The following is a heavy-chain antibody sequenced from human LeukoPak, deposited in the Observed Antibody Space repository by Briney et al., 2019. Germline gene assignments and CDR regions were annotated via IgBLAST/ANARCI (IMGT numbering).Heavy chain of an antibody. Sequence: GGSLWLSCAASGFTFSSYAIHWVRQAPGKGLEWVTFISHDGSNKYYADSVKGRFTISRDNSKKTLYLQVNSLRVEDTAVYYCARGSHQDYFGSMTYLFDYWGQGTLVTVSS. D-gene: IGHD3-10*01. CDR3: ARGSHQDYFGSMTYLFDY. CDR1: GFTFSSYA. CDR2: ISHDGSNK. J-gene: IGHJ4*02. V-gene: IGHV3-30*04.